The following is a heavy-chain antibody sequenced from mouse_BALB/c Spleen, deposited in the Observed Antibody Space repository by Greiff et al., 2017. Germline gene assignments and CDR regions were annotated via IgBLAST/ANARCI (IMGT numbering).Heavy chain of an antibody. CDR1: GFNIKDTY. Sequence: VQLQQSGAELVKPGASVKLSCTASGFNIKDTYMHWVKQRPEQGLEWIGRIDPANGNTKYDPKFQGKATITADTSSNTAYLQLSSLTSEDTAVYYCAGYDGNAMDDWGQGTSVTVSS. CDR3: AGYDGNAMDD. V-gene: IGHV14-3*02. D-gene: IGHD2-2*01. J-gene: IGHJ4*01. CDR2: IDPANGNT.